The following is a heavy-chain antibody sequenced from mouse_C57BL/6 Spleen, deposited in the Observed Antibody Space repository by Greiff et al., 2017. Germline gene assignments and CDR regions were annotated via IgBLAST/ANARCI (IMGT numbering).Heavy chain of an antibody. V-gene: IGHV1-26*01. Sequence: EVQLQQSGPELVKPGASVKISCKASGYTFTDYYMNWVKQSHGKSLEWIGDINPNNGGTSYNQKFKGKATLTVDKSSSTAYMELRSLTSEDSAVYYCAILVWYFDVWGTGTTVTVSS. D-gene: IGHD1-1*01. CDR2: INPNNGGT. CDR3: AILVWYFDV. J-gene: IGHJ1*03. CDR1: GYTFTDYY.